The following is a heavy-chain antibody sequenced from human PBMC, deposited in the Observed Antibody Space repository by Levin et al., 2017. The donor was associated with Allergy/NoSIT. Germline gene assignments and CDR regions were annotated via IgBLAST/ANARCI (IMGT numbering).Heavy chain of an antibody. CDR3: SRGGDYVWGSYRYKGDY. Sequence: SETLSLTCIVSGGSISSNEYYWGWIRQPPGKGLEWIGSISYSGTTYYSPSLKSRVTISVDTSKNQFSLKLSSVTAADTAVYYCSRGGDYVWGSYRYKGDYWGQGTLVSVSS. V-gene: IGHV4-39*01. D-gene: IGHD3-16*02. CDR1: GGSISSNEYY. J-gene: IGHJ4*02. CDR2: ISYSGTT.